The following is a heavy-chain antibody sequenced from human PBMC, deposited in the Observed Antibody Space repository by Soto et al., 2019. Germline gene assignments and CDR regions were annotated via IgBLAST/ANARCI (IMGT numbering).Heavy chain of an antibody. Sequence: ASVKVSCKASGGTFSTYGMNWVRLAPGQGLEWMGGIIPIFGTANYAQKFQGRVTITADESTSTAYMELSSLRSEDTAVYYCARPLTPYCSGGRCYSGIDYWGQGTLVTVSS. CDR1: GGTFSTYG. CDR2: IIPIFGTA. CDR3: ARPLTPYCSGGRCYSGIDY. J-gene: IGHJ4*02. V-gene: IGHV1-69*13. D-gene: IGHD2-15*01.